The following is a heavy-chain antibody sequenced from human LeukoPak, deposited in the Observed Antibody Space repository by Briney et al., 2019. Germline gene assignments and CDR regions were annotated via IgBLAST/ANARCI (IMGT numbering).Heavy chain of an antibody. CDR1: GFSLHTAGMC. V-gene: IGHV2-70*17. CDR2: IDWDDDE. Sequence: SGPALVKPTQPLTLTCTFSGFSLHTAGMCVGWIRQPPAKALEWLARIDWDDDEFYSTSLKTRLTISKDTPKNQVALTVTNVDPVDTATYFCARIRWTTVTTRRYYMDVWGEGTPVTVSS. J-gene: IGHJ6*03. CDR3: ARIRWTTVTTRRYYMDV. D-gene: IGHD4-17*01.